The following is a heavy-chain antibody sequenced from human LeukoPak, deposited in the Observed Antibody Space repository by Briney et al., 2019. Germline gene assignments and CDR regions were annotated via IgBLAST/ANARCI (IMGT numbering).Heavy chain of an antibody. CDR2: IFYSGRT. CDR3: ARLNKHGGSYWYFDL. J-gene: IGHJ2*01. Sequence: SETLSLTCAVSGASISSGGYSWGWIRQPPGKGLEWIGYIFYSGRTYYNSSLKSRLTISVDTSKNHFSMNLSSVTAADTAIYNCARLNKHGGSYWYFDLWGRGTLVTVSS. CDR1: GASISSGGYS. V-gene: IGHV4-30-4*07. D-gene: IGHD2-21*01.